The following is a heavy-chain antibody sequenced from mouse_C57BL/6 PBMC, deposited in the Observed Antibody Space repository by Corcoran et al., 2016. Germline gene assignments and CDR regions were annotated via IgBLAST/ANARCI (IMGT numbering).Heavy chain of an antibody. CDR2: IYPGDGDT. Sequence: QVQLQQSGAELVKLGAAVKISCKASGNAFSSYWKNWVKQRPGKGLEWIGQIYPGDGDTNYNGKFKGKATLTADKSSSTAYMQLSSLTSEDSAVYFCAKNYYGSYWYFDVCCTGTTVTVSS. CDR1: GNAFSSYW. J-gene: IGHJ1*03. D-gene: IGHD1-1*01. V-gene: IGHV1-80*01. CDR3: AKNYYGSYWYFDV.